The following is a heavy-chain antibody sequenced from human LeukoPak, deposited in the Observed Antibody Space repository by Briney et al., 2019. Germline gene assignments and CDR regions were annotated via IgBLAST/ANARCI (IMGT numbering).Heavy chain of an antibody. CDR2: INHSGST. CDR1: GGSFSGYY. CDR3: ARGSYCSSTSCYIREDEIDY. V-gene: IGHV4-34*01. J-gene: IGHJ4*02. D-gene: IGHD2-2*02. Sequence: PSETLSLTCAVYGGSFSGYYWSWIRQPPGKGLEWIGEINHSGSTNHNPSLKSRVTISVDTSKNQFSLKLSSVTAADTAVYYCARGSYCSSTSCYIREDEIDYWGQGTLVTVSS.